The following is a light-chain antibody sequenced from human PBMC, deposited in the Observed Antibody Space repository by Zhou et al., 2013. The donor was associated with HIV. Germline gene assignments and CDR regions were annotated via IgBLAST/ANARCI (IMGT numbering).Light chain of an antibody. V-gene: IGKV1-5*03. CDR3: QHYYGTPYS. CDR1: QSIRNW. Sequence: DIQMTQSPSTLSASVGDRVTITCRASQSIRNWLAWYQQKPGKAPKLLIYKASSLDSGVPSRFSGSGSGTEFTLTISSLQPDDFATYYCQHYYGTPYSFGQGTNLEI. CDR2: KAS. J-gene: IGKJ2*01.